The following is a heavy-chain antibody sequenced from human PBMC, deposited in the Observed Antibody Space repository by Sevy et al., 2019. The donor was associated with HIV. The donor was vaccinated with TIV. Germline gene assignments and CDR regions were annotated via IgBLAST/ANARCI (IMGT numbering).Heavy chain of an antibody. CDR1: GFTFSSYD. CDR2: IGTLFET. Sequence: GGSLRLSCAASGFTFSSYDFHWVRQATGNGLEWVSTIGTLFETYYPDSVKGRFTISRDNAKNSLFLQMTSLRAEDTAVYYCARDKSTTAYYGMDVWGQGTTVTVSS. J-gene: IGHJ6*02. D-gene: IGHD2-21*01. V-gene: IGHV3-13*01. CDR3: ARDKSTTAYYGMDV.